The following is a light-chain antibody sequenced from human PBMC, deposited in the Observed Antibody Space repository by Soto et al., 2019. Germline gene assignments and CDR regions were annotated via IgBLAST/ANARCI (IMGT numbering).Light chain of an antibody. J-gene: IGKJ4*01. CDR1: QGISSY. CDR2: AAS. Sequence: IQWTEYAYSLAPSIGRRVTITCRASQGISSYLAWYQQKPGKAPKRLIYAASSLQSGVPSRFSGSGSGTEFSLTISSLQPEDFATYYCLQHNSYPRVTFGGGTKVDTK. CDR3: LQHNSYPRVT. V-gene: IGKV1-9*01.